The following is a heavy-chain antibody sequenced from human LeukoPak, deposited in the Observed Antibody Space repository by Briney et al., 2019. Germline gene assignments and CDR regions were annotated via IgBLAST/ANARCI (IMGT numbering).Heavy chain of an antibody. V-gene: IGHV3-64D*09. J-gene: IGHJ1*01. Sequence: GGSLRLSCSASGFTFSSYAMHWVRQAAGKGLEYVSAISSSGGSTYYAASVKGRFTISRDTSKNTLYLQMSSLRPEDTAVYYCVNRGGYCSSTTCPEYLQHWGQGTLVTVSS. D-gene: IGHD2-2*01. CDR3: VNRGGYCSSTTCPEYLQH. CDR2: ISSSGGST. CDR1: GFTFSSYA.